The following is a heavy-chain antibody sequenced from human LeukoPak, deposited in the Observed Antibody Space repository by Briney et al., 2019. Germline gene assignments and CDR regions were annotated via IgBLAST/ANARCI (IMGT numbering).Heavy chain of an antibody. J-gene: IGHJ4*02. V-gene: IGHV4-61*02. D-gene: IGHD3-3*01. CDR3: ARGVRKTYYDFWSVDY. CDR2: IYTSGST. CDR1: GGSISSGSYY. Sequence: SETLSLTCTVSGGSISSGSYYWSWIRQPAGKGLEWIGRIYTSGSTNYNPSLKSRVTISVDTSKNQFSLKLSSVTAADTAVYYCARGVRKTYYDFWSVDYWGQGTLVTVSS.